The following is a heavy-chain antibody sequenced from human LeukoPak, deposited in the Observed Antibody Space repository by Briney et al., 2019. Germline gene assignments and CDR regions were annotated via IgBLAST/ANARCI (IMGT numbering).Heavy chain of an antibody. CDR2: IYTSGST. CDR1: GGSISSYY. V-gene: IGHV4-4*09. Sequence: PSETLSLTCTVSGGSISSYYWSWIRQPQGKGLEWIGYIYTSGSTNYNPSLKSRVTISVDTSKNQFSLKLSSVTAADTAVYYCARHDGYSNPRWGQGTLVTVSS. J-gene: IGHJ4*02. D-gene: IGHD4-11*01. CDR3: ARHDGYSNPR.